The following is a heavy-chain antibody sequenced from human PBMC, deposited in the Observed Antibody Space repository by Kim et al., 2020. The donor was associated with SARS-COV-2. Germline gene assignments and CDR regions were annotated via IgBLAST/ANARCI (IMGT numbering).Heavy chain of an antibody. J-gene: IGHJ5*02. Sequence: SETLSLTCTVSNASITSETKYWGWIRQPPGKGLEWIGSIFYSGTTYYNPSLKSRVTISVDTSKNQFSLKLSSVTAADTAVYYCARLVGPLAYSSRPWGQG. D-gene: IGHD2-21*01. V-gene: IGHV4-39*01. CDR3: ARLVGPLAYSSRP. CDR1: NASITSETKY. CDR2: IFYSGTT.